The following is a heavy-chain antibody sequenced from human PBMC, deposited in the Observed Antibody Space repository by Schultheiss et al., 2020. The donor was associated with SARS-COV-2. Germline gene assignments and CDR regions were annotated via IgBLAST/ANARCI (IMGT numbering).Heavy chain of an antibody. CDR2: ISGSGGST. CDR3: ASVELWGRRDHYSGMDV. D-gene: IGHD2-21*01. Sequence: GESLKISCAASGFTFSRYSMTWVRQAPGKGLEWVSAISGSGGSTYYADSVKGRFTISRENAKNSLYLQMNSLRAEDTAVYYCASVELWGRRDHYSGMDVWGQGTTVTVSS. V-gene: IGHV3-23*01. CDR1: GFTFSRYS. J-gene: IGHJ6*02.